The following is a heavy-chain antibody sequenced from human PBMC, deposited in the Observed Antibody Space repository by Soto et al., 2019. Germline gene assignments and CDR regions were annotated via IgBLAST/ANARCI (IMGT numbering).Heavy chain of an antibody. CDR2: ISYDGSNK. CDR3: AKDAQPHYHYYYSGMDV. V-gene: IGHV3-30*18. J-gene: IGHJ6*02. Sequence: GGSLRLSCAASGFTFSSYGMHWVRQAPGKGLEWVAVISYDGSNKYYADSVKGRFTISRDNSKNTLYLQMNSLRAEDTAVYYCAKDAQPHYHYYYSGMDVWGQGTTVTVSS. CDR1: GFTFSSYG. D-gene: IGHD2-2*01.